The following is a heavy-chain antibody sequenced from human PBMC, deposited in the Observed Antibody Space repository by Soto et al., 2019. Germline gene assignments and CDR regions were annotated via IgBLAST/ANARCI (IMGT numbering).Heavy chain of an antibody. CDR1: GFTFSTYP. D-gene: IGHD3-22*01. J-gene: IGHJ6*02. CDR2: ISGYGGST. V-gene: IGHV3-23*01. Sequence: QAGGSLRLSCTASGFTFSTYPMSWVRQAPGKGLGWVSAISGYGGSTYYADSVKGRFTVSRDNSKNTLYLQMNSLRAEDTAVYYCAKGRNHYDSSGYYSFPLDVWGQGTTVTAP. CDR3: AKGRNHYDSSGYYSFPLDV.